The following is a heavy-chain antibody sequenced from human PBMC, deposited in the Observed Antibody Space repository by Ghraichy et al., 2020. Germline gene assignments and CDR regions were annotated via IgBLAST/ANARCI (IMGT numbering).Heavy chain of an antibody. CDR3: VREDFGSGNYDRGFDY. CDR1: GFTFSGYW. J-gene: IGHJ4*01. CDR2: INTYGSST. Sequence: GGSLRLSCAASGFTFSGYWMHWVRQAPGKGLVWVSRINTYGSSTGYADSVKGRFTISRDNAKNTLYMQMNRLRAEDTAVYYCVREDFGSGNYDRGFDYWGHGTLVAVAS. V-gene: IGHV3-74*01. D-gene: IGHD3-10*01.